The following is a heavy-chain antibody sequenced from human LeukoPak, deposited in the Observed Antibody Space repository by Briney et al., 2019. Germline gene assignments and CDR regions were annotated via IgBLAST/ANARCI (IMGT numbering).Heavy chain of an antibody. CDR2: TSAYNGNT. Sequence: ASVKVSCKASGYTFTSYGISWVRQAPGQGLEWMGLTSAYNGNTNYAQKFQGRVTMTTDTSTSTAYMELRSLRSDDTAVYYCAREYCSSTSCYSADYWGQGTLVTVSS. D-gene: IGHD2-2*02. V-gene: IGHV1-18*01. J-gene: IGHJ4*02. CDR1: GYTFTSYG. CDR3: AREYCSSTSCYSADY.